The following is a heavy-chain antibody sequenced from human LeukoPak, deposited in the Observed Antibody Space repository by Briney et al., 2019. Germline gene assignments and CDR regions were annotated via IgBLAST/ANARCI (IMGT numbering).Heavy chain of an antibody. CDR3: ARDISLQSYYYGMDV. D-gene: IGHD3-3*02. V-gene: IGHV4-59*01. CDR1: GGSISSYY. CDR2: IYYSGST. J-gene: IGHJ6*02. Sequence: SETLSLTCTVSGGSISSYYWSWIRQPPGKGLEWIGYIYYSGSTNYNPSLKSRVTISVDTSKNQFSLKLSSVTAADTAVYYCARDISLQSYYYGMDVGGQGPTVTVSS.